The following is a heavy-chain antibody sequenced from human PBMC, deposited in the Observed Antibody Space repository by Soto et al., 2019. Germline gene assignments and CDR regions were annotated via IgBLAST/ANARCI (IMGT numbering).Heavy chain of an antibody. V-gene: IGHV4-31*03. CDR3: ASYSASGSGNYYIDY. CDR2: ISYSGDT. Sequence: QVQLQESGPGLVKPSQTLSLTCTVSGGSISSGGYYWSWIRQHPGKGLEWMGYISYSGDTYYTPSLKSRVTISVDMSKSQFSLKLSSVTAADTAVYYCASYSASGSGNYYIDYWGQGTLVTVSS. D-gene: IGHD3-10*01. J-gene: IGHJ4*02. CDR1: GGSISSGGYY.